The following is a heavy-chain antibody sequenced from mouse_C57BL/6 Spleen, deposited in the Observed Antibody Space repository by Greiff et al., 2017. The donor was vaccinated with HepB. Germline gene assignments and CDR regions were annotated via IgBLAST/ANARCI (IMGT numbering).Heavy chain of an antibody. D-gene: IGHD2-4*01. Sequence: DVQLQESGPELVKPGASVKIPCKASGYTFTDYNMDWVKQSHGKSLEWIGDINPNNGGTIYNQKFKGKATLTVDKSSSTAYMELRSLTSEDTAVYYCARFSMITVLFDYWGQGTTLTVSS. V-gene: IGHV1-18*01. CDR1: GYTFTDYN. CDR2: INPNNGGT. J-gene: IGHJ2*01. CDR3: ARFSMITVLFDY.